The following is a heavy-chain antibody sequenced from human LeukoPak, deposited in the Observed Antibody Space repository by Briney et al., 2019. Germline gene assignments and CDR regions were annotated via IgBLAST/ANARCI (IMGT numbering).Heavy chain of an antibody. CDR1: GGSISSYY. V-gene: IGHV4-59*08. D-gene: IGHD1-26*01. Sequence: SETLSLTCTVSGGSISSYYWSWIRQPPGKGLEWIGYIYYSGSTNYNPSLKSRDTISVDTSKNQFSLKLSSVTAADTAVYYCARVSGSFNYWYFDLWGRGTLVTVSS. CDR3: ARVSGSFNYWYFDL. J-gene: IGHJ2*01. CDR2: IYYSGST.